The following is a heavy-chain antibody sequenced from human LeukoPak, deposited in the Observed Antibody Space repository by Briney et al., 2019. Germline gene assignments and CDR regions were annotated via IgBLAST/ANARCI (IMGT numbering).Heavy chain of an antibody. CDR1: GFTFSNYA. CDR3: ARRATGSSSLFYYYMDV. J-gene: IGHJ6*03. D-gene: IGHD1-26*01. V-gene: IGHV3-23*01. CDR2: ISSSGSST. Sequence: GGSMRLSWVASGFTFSNYAMSWVRQAPGKWLEWVSGISSSGSSTFFADHVKGRFTIARDNAKSSLYLQMNTLQAEDTAVYYCARRATGSSSLFYYYMDVWGKGTTVSVSS.